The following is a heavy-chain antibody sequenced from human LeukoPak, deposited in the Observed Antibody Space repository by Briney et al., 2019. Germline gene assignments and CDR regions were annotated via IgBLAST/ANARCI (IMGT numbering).Heavy chain of an antibody. Sequence: GGSLRLSCAASGFTFSSYSMNWVRQAPGKGLEWVSSISSSSSYIYYADSVKGRFTISRDNAKNSLYLQMNSLRAEDTAVYYCARDLTSIAAAGLPYYSDYWGQGTLVTVSS. CDR2: ISSSSSYI. V-gene: IGHV3-21*01. CDR3: ARDLTSIAAAGLPYYSDY. CDR1: GFTFSSYS. D-gene: IGHD6-13*01. J-gene: IGHJ4*02.